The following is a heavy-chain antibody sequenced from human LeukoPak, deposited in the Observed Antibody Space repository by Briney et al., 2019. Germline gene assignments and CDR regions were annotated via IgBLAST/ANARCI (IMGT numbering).Heavy chain of an antibody. CDR3: ARADRLDGGPYLIGP. Sequence: ASVKVSCKTSGYSFTDYYMHWVRQAPGQGLEWMGWINPNSGGTSSAQKFQGRDTMTRDTSITTVYMEVSWLTSDDTAIYYCARADRLDGGPYLIGPWGQGTLVTVSS. D-gene: IGHD2-21*01. J-gene: IGHJ5*02. CDR2: INPNSGGT. CDR1: GYSFTDYY. V-gene: IGHV1-2*02.